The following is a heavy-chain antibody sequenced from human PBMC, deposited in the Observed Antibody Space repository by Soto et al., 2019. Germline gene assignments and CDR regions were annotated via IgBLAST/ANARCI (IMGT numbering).Heavy chain of an antibody. CDR3: AGGGVRGVITRTRDYYGMDV. J-gene: IGHJ6*02. CDR1: GYSFTSYW. V-gene: IGHV5-51*01. D-gene: IGHD3-10*01. CDR2: IYPGDSDT. Sequence: PGESLNISCKGSGYSFTSYWIGWVRQMPGKGLEWMGIIYPGDSDTRYSPSFQGQVTISADKSISTAYLQWSSLKASDTAMYYCAGGGVRGVITRTRDYYGMDVWGQGTTVTVSS.